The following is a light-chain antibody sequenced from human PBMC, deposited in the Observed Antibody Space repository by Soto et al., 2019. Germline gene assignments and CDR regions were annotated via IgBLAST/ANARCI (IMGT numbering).Light chain of an antibody. CDR1: QSVSSSY. CDR2: DAS. J-gene: IGKJ1*01. Sequence: MELPKSPATPSLSPGERATLSCGASQSVSSSYLAWYQQKPGLAPRHLIYDASCRATGIPERINGSGYGTDFTLPISRLEPEELAVTYCKQYGSSPMTLGQGTKVEIK. CDR3: KQYGSSPMT. V-gene: IGKV3D-20*01.